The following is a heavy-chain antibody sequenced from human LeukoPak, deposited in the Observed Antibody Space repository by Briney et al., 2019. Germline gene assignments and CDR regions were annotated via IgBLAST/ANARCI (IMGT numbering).Heavy chain of an antibody. Sequence: LSETLSLTCAVYGGSFSGYYWSWIRQPPGKGLEWIGEINHSGSTNYNPSLKSRVTISVDTSKNQFSLKLSSVTAADTAVYYCAREKYCSGGSCLDYWGQGTLVTASS. V-gene: IGHV4-34*01. J-gene: IGHJ4*02. CDR1: GGSFSGYY. CDR3: AREKYCSGGSCLDY. CDR2: INHSGST. D-gene: IGHD2-15*01.